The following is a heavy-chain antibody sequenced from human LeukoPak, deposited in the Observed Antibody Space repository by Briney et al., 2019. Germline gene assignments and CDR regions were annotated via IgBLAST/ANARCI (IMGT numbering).Heavy chain of an antibody. CDR3: AKEYERLGELSFDY. CDR1: GFTFSSYG. D-gene: IGHD3-16*02. CDR2: IWYDGSNK. Sequence: SGRSLRLSCAASGFTFSSYGMHWVRQAPGKGLEWVAVIWYDGSNKYYADSVKGRFTISRDNSKNTLYLQMNSLRAEDTVVYYCAKEYERLGELSFDYWGQGTLVTVSS. J-gene: IGHJ4*02. V-gene: IGHV3-33*06.